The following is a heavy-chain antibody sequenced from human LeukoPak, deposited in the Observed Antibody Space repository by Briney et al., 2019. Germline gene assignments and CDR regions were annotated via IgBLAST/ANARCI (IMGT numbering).Heavy chain of an antibody. CDR2: IRSKAYGGTT. Sequence: GRSLRLSCTASGFTFGDDAMSWFRQAPGKGLEWVGFIRSKAYGGTTEYAASVKGRFTISRDDSKSIAYLQMNSLKTEDTAVYYCTRGLYSGYSNWFDPWGQGTLVTVSS. D-gene: IGHD5-12*01. CDR1: GFTFGDDA. J-gene: IGHJ5*02. CDR3: TRGLYSGYSNWFDP. V-gene: IGHV3-49*03.